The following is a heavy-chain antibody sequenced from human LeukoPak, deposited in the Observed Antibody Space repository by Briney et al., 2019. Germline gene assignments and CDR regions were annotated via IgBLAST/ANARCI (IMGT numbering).Heavy chain of an antibody. CDR2: IRYDGINE. D-gene: IGHD3-3*01. V-gene: IGHV3-30*02. J-gene: IGHJ4*02. Sequence: GGSLRLSCAAPGFTFSSYAMSWVRQAPGKGLDWAAYIRYDGINEYYADSVKGRFTISRDLSKSTLFLQMNSLRPEDTAVYYCSKDRGVFGVAYSLDYWGQGTLVTVSS. CDR1: GFTFSSYA. CDR3: SKDRGVFGVAYSLDY.